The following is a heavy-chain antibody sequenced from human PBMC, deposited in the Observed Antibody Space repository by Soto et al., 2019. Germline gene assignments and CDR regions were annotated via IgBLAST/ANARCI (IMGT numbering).Heavy chain of an antibody. CDR1: GFTFSSYG. J-gene: IGHJ6*02. Sequence: GGSLRLSCAASGFTFSSYGMHWVRQAPGKGLEWVAVIWYDGSNKYYADSVKGRFTISRDNSKNTLYLQMNSLRAEDTAVYYCARDLTYITMLRGVLDYGMDVWGQGTTVTVSS. CDR3: ARDLTYITMLRGVLDYGMDV. V-gene: IGHV3-33*01. CDR2: IWYDGSNK. D-gene: IGHD3-10*01.